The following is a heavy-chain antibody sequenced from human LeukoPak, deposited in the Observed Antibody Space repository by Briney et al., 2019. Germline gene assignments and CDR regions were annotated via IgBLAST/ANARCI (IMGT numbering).Heavy chain of an antibody. V-gene: IGHV3-7*01. J-gene: IGHJ5*02. CDR1: GFTFSSYW. D-gene: IGHD2-15*01. CDR2: VKQNGNEK. Sequence: PGGSLRLSCAASGFTFSSYWMSWVRQAPGKGLEWVANVKQNGNEKNYVDSVKGRFTISRDNAKNSLFLQMNSLRAEDTAVYYCARKGGSWYSDLRPFDPWGQGTLVTVSS. CDR3: ARKGGSWYSDLRPFDP.